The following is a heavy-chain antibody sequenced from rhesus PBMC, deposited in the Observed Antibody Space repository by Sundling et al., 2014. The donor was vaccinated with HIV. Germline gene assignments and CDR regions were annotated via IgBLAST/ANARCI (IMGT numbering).Heavy chain of an antibody. D-gene: IGHD2-21*01. CDR2: ISNGGGKT. V-gene: IGHV3-178*02. J-gene: IGHJ4*01. CDR3: AKEYCTPSGCYEAYFDY. Sequence: EVQLVESGGGLAKPGGSLRLSCAAFGFTFSDHYMGWVRLAPGKGLEWKGLEWVSRISNGGGKTWYADSVKGRFTISRENAKNTLYLQMNSLRAEDTAIYYCAKEYCTPSGCYEAYFDYWGQGVLVTVSS. CDR1: GFTFSDHY.